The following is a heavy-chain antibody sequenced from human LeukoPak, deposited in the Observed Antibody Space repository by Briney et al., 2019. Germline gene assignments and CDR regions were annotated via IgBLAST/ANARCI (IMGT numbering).Heavy chain of an antibody. D-gene: IGHD6-6*01. Sequence: GGSLRLSCAASGFTFSRYAMSWVRQAPGKGLEWVSAISGSGGSTYYADSVKGRFTISRDNSKNTLYLQMNSLRAEDTAVYYCAKDMGSYSSSPLDYWGQGTLVTVSS. V-gene: IGHV3-23*01. J-gene: IGHJ4*02. CDR3: AKDMGSYSSSPLDY. CDR1: GFTFSRYA. CDR2: ISGSGGST.